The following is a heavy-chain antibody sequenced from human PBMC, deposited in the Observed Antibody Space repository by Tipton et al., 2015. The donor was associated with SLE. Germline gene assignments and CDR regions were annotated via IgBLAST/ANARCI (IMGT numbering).Heavy chain of an antibody. CDR2: INHSGST. CDR1: GGSLSTNDF. J-gene: IGHJ4*02. D-gene: IGHD4-17*01. Sequence: TLSLTCGISGGSLSTNDFWSWVRQPPGKGLEWIGEINHSGSTNYNPSLKSRVTISVDTSKNQFSLKLSSVTAADTAVYYCAGLYGDYDSDYWGQGTLVTVSS. V-gene: IGHV4-4*02. CDR3: AGLYGDYDSDY.